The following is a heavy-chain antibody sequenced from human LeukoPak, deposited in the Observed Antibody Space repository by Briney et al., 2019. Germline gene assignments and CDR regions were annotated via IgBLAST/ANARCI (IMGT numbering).Heavy chain of an antibody. D-gene: IGHD6-13*01. V-gene: IGHV4-31*03. J-gene: IGHJ6*02. CDR2: IYYSGST. Sequence: SETLSLTCTVSGGSISSGGYYWSWIRQHPGKGLEWIGYIYYSGSTYYNPSLKSRVTISVDTSKNQFSLKLSSVTAADTAVYYCARGGIAAAWLEGMDVWGQGTTVTVSS. CDR3: ARGGIAAAWLEGMDV. CDR1: GGSISSGGYY.